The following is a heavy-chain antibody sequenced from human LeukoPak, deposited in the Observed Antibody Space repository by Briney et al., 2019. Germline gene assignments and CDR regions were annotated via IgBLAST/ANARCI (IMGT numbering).Heavy chain of an antibody. Sequence: PSETLSLTCTVSGGSISSDSYYWRWIRQPAGKGLEWIGRIYTSGCTNYNPSLKSRITISVDTSKNQFSLKLSSVTAADTAVYYCAREDIYDNVWGSYRLHWGQGTLVTVSS. D-gene: IGHD3-16*02. CDR3: AREDIYDNVWGSYRLH. J-gene: IGHJ4*02. V-gene: IGHV4-61*02. CDR1: GGSISSDSYY. CDR2: IYTSGCT.